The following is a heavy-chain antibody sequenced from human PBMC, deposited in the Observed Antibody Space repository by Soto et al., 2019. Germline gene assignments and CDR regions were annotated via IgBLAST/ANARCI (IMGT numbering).Heavy chain of an antibody. D-gene: IGHD4-17*01. Sequence: GGSLRLSCAASGFTLSSYAMHWVRQAPGKGLEWVAVISYDGSNKYYADSVKGRFTISRDNSKNTLYLQMNSLRAEDTAVYYCASQPTGDYGDYWGQGTLVTVSS. V-gene: IGHV3-30*04. CDR1: GFTLSSYA. CDR2: ISYDGSNK. CDR3: ASQPTGDYGDY. J-gene: IGHJ4*02.